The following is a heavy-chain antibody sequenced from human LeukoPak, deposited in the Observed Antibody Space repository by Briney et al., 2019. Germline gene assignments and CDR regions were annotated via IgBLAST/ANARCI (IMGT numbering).Heavy chain of an antibody. J-gene: IGHJ6*03. CDR1: GGSVDSSDYY. Sequence: SETLSLTCTASGGSVDSSDYYWTWIRQAPGKGLEWIGYISHTGGTYYNSSVLCRVTISLYRSKHQFFMNLRSVTAADAAVYFCARHHRAVGPAAKKEARDFWRKG. CDR2: ISHTGGT. D-gene: IGHD6-25*01. V-gene: IGHV4-30-2*01. CDR3: ARHHRAVGPAAKKEARDF.